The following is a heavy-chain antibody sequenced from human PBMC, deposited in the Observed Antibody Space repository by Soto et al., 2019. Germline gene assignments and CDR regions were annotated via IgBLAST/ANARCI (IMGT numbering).Heavy chain of an antibody. Sequence: GASVKVSCKASGYTFTGYYMHWVRQAPGQGLEWMGWINPNSGGTNYAQKFQGWVTMTRDTSISTAYMELSRLRSDDTAVYYCARDSTRFLEWLLPYYYYYYGMDVWGQGTTFTVSS. CDR1: GYTFTGYY. D-gene: IGHD3-3*01. J-gene: IGHJ6*02. CDR3: ARDSTRFLEWLLPYYYYYYGMDV. CDR2: INPNSGGT. V-gene: IGHV1-2*04.